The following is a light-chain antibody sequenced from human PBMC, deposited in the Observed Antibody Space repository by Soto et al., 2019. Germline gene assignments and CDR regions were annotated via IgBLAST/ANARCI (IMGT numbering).Light chain of an antibody. J-gene: IGKJ4*01. CDR2: GAS. V-gene: IGKV3-20*01. Sequence: EIVLTQSPGTLSVSPGERATLFCRASQSVGRNYLAWYQQKPGQAPRLLIYGASSRATDIPDRFSGSGSGTDFTLTISRLEPEDFVVYYCQQYASSRLTFGGGTKVETK. CDR3: QQYASSRLT. CDR1: QSVGRNY.